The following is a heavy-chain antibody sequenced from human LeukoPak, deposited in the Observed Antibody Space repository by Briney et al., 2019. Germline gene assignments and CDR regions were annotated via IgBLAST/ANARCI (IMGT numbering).Heavy chain of an antibody. V-gene: IGHV3-23*01. J-gene: IGHJ4*02. D-gene: IGHD6-13*01. Sequence: GSLRLSCVASGVTFSSYAMSWVREAPGEGLERVSDLWGSAGTTYYADSVKGRFPISRDNSKNTLYLQMNRLRAEDTAVYYCARYDLSSSWTRTGLYFWGQGTLVTVSS. CDR1: GVTFSSYA. CDR2: LWGSAGTT. CDR3: ARYDLSSSWTRTGLYF.